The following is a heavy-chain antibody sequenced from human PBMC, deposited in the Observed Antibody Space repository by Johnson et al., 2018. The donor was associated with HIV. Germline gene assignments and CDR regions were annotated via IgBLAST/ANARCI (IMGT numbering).Heavy chain of an antibody. J-gene: IGHJ3*02. CDR2: ISGGST. V-gene: IGHV3-38-3*01. Sequence: VQLVESRGVLVQPGGSLRLSCAASGFTVSSNEMSWVRQAPGKGLEWVSSISGGSTYYADSVKGRFTISRDNSKNTLYLQMNSLRAEDTAVYYCAKDGSSYAFDIWGQGTVVTVSS. CDR1: GFTVSSNE. CDR3: AKDGSSYAFDI. D-gene: IGHD6-6*01.